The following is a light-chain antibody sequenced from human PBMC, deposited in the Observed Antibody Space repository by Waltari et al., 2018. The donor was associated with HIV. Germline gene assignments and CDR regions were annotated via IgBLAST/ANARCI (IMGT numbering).Light chain of an antibody. CDR3: SSYTSSSTPG. CDR2: DVI. CDR1: SSDVGGYNY. Sequence: QSALTQPASVSGSPGQSITISCTGTSSDVGGYNYVSWYQQHPGKAPKLMIYDVINRPSGVSNRFSGSKSGNTASLTISGLQAEDEADYYCSSYTSSSTPGFGGGTKLTVL. V-gene: IGLV2-14*03. J-gene: IGLJ2*01.